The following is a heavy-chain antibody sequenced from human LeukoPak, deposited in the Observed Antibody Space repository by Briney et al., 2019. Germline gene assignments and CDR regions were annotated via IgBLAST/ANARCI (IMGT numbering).Heavy chain of an antibody. J-gene: IGHJ6*02. CDR1: GYTFTGYY. CDR3: ARESYDIPYYYYGMDV. CDR2: INPNSGGT. V-gene: IGHV1-2*02. D-gene: IGHD5-18*01. Sequence: ASVKVSCKASGYTFTGYYMHWVRQAPGQGLEWMGWINPNSGGTNYAQKFQGRVTMTRDTSISTAYMELSSLRSEDTAVYYCARESYDIPYYYYGMDVWGQGTTVTVSS.